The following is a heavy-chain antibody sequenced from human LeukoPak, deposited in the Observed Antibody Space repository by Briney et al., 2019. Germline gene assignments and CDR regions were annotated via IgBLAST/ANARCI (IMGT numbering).Heavy chain of an antibody. Sequence: ASVKVSCKASGYTFTGYYMHWVRQAPGQGLEWMGWINPNSGGTNYAQKFQGWVTMTRDTSISTAYMELSRLRSDDTAVYYCARVIDYGDYPDAFDIWGQGTMVTVSS. D-gene: IGHD4-17*01. CDR3: ARVIDYGDYPDAFDI. CDR2: INPNSGGT. J-gene: IGHJ3*02. CDR1: GYTFTGYY. V-gene: IGHV1-2*04.